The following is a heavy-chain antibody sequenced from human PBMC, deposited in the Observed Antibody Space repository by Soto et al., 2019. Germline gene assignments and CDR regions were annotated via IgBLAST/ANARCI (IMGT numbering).Heavy chain of an antibody. D-gene: IGHD3-16*01. CDR3: ARMETFGSLNWFDP. J-gene: IGHJ5*02. CDR2: MNPGSGDT. V-gene: IGHV1-8*01. CDR1: GYSFTNND. Sequence: ASVKVSCKASGYSFTNNDVSWVRQATGQGLEWMGWMNPGSGDTVYAQKFQGRVTMTRDISIATAYMELSSLRPDDTAIYYCARMETFGSLNWFDPWGQGTPVTVSS.